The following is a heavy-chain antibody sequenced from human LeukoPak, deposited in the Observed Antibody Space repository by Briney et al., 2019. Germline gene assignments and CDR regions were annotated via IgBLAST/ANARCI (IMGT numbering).Heavy chain of an antibody. J-gene: IGHJ6*04. V-gene: IGHV1-69*13. CDR2: IIPIFGTA. CDR3: ARGYYYGSGREDGMDV. D-gene: IGHD3-10*01. CDR1: GYTFTSYG. Sequence: GASVKVSCKASGYTFTSYGISWVRQAPGQGLEWMGGIIPIFGTANYAQKFQGRVTITADESTSTAYMELSSLRSEDTAVYYCARGYYYGSGREDGMDVWGKGTTVTVSS.